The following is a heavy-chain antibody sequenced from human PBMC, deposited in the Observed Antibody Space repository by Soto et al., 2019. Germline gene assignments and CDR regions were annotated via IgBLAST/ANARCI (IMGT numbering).Heavy chain of an antibody. J-gene: IGHJ6*03. V-gene: IGHV4-31*03. Sequence: QVQLQESGPGLVKPSQTLSLTCTVSGGPISSGGYYWTWVRQPPGKGLEWIGYIHYSGRTFYNRSLESRVIISLDTSENQFSLKLTSVTAADTAVYYCARFSPPGYYYMDVWGKGTSVTVAS. CDR2: IHYSGRT. CDR1: GGPISSGGYY. CDR3: ARFSPPGYYYMDV.